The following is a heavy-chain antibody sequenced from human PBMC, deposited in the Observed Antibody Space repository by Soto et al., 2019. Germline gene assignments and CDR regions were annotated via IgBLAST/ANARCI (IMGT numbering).Heavy chain of an antibody. Sequence: SETLSLTCGVSGDTISTGGYSWAWIRQPPGKALEWIGHTYHSGNPYYNPSLKSRVTISVDTSKNQFSLKLSSVTAADTAVYYCARHGVLLWFGEPFGNGWFDPWGQGTLVTVSS. CDR3: ARHGVLLWFGEPFGNGWFDP. CDR1: GDTISTGGYS. J-gene: IGHJ5*02. CDR2: TYHSGNP. D-gene: IGHD3-10*01. V-gene: IGHV4-30-2*03.